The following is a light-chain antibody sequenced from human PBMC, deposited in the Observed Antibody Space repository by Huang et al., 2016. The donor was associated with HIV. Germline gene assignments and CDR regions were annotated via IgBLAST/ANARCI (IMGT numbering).Light chain of an antibody. V-gene: IGKV1D-13*01. J-gene: IGKJ5*01. CDR2: GAL. CDR3: QQLFDYPIT. CDR1: QNIGTS. Sequence: AVQLTQIPTSVSASVGDSVTITCRASQNIGTSLAWYQHKPGKAPKLLISGALHLHSGVSSRFSGDSAGTFFTLFINSLQPEDVATYYCQQLFDYPITFGQGTRL.